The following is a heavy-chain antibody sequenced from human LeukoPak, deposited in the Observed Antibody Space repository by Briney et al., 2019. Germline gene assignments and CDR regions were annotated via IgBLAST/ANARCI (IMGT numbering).Heavy chain of an antibody. D-gene: IGHD1-26*01. CDR1: GYTFNGHY. V-gene: IGHV1-2*02. CDR3: ARENLFELVGYAFDI. J-gene: IGHJ3*02. CDR2: INPNSGGT. Sequence: ASVEVSFKGSGYTFNGHYMHRVRQAPGQGLGGVGRINPNSGGTNYAQKFEGRVTMTRDTSISTAYMELSRLRSDDTAVYYCARENLFELVGYAFDIWGQGTMVTVSS.